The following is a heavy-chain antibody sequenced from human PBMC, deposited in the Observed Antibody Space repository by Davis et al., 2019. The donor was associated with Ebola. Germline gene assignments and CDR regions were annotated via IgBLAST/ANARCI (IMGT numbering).Heavy chain of an antibody. CDR2: IIPIFGTA. D-gene: IGHD2-2*02. CDR3: ARAPGYCSSTSCYTRDYFDY. Sequence: SVKVSCKASGGTFSSYAISWVRQAPGQGLEWMGGIIPIFGTANYAQKFQGRVTITADKSTSTAYMELSSLRSEDTAVYYCARAPGYCSSTSCYTRDYFDYWGQGTLVTVSS. V-gene: IGHV1-69*06. J-gene: IGHJ4*02. CDR1: GGTFSSYA.